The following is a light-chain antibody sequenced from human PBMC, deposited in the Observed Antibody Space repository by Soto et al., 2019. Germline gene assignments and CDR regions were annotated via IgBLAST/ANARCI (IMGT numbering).Light chain of an antibody. CDR3: SSYAGSYSYV. CDR2: DVS. CDR1: SSDVGGYNF. V-gene: IGLV2-11*01. J-gene: IGLJ1*01. Sequence: QSVLTQPRSVSESPGQSVTISCTGTSSDVGGYNFVSWYQQHPDKAPKLMIYDVSKRPSGVPDRFSGSKSGYTASLTISGLQAEDEADYYSSSYAGSYSYVFGTGTKDTDL.